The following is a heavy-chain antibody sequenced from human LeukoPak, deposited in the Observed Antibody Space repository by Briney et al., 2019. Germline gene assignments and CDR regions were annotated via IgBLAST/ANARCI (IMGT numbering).Heavy chain of an antibody. CDR3: ARRRGLRFLEWLYDY. CDR2: IIPIFGTA. Sequence: ASVKVSCKASGGTFSSYAISWVRQAPGQGLEWMRGIIPIFGTANYAQKFQGRVTITADGSTSTAYMELSSLRSEDTAVYYCARRRGLRFLEWLYDYWGQGTLVTVSS. CDR1: GGTFSSYA. D-gene: IGHD3-3*01. V-gene: IGHV1-69*13. J-gene: IGHJ4*02.